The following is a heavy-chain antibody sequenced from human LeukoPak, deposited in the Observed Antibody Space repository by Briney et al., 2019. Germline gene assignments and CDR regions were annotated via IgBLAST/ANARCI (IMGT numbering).Heavy chain of an antibody. CDR2: INLDASVI. CDR3: ARSDDYGGSPFGY. V-gene: IGHV3-7*01. CDR1: GFSFSNLW. D-gene: IGHD4-23*01. J-gene: IGHJ4*02. Sequence: GGSPRLFRAASGFSFSNLWIDWVRPGPGKGPEWVPNINLDASVINYPNSVKGRFTISRDNAKNSLYLEIDSLRAEDTAVYYCARSDDYGGSPFGYWGQGTLVTVST.